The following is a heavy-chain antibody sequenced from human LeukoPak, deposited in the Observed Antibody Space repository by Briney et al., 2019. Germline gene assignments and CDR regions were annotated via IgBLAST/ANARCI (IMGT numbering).Heavy chain of an antibody. V-gene: IGHV3-30*02. Sequence: GGSLRLSCAASGFTFSSYGMHWVRQAPGKGLEWVAFIRYDGSNKYYADSVKGRFTISRDNSKNTLYLQMNSQIAEDTAVYYCARDSGSYYYYYGMDVWGQGTTVTVSS. CDR1: GFTFSSYG. CDR3: ARDSGSYYYYYGMDV. CDR2: IRYDGSNK. J-gene: IGHJ6*02. D-gene: IGHD1-26*01.